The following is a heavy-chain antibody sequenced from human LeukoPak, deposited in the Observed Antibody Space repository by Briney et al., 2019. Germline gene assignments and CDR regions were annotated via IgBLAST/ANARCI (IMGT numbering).Heavy chain of an antibody. V-gene: IGHV3-30*02. CDR3: ARGGIAVAGFDY. Sequence: GGSLRLSCAASGFTFSDYGMHWVRQAPGKGLEWVTFIRYDGSNKYYADSVKGRFTISRDNSKNTLYLQMNSLRAEDTAVYYCARGGIAVAGFDYWGQGTLVTVSS. CDR1: GFTFSDYG. D-gene: IGHD6-19*01. CDR2: IRYDGSNK. J-gene: IGHJ4*02.